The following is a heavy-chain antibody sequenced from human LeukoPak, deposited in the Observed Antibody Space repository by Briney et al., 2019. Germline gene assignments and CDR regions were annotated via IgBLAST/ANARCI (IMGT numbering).Heavy chain of an antibody. CDR2: IYHSGGT. CDR3: ARGDYDILTGYQNWFDP. Sequence: SETLSLTCAVSGGSISSGGYSWSWIRQPPGKGLEWIGYIYHSGGTYYNPSLKSRVTISVDRSKNQFSPKLSSVTAADTAVYYCARGDYDILTGYQNWFDPWGQGTLVTVSS. V-gene: IGHV4-30-2*01. J-gene: IGHJ5*02. CDR1: GGSISSGGYS. D-gene: IGHD3-9*01.